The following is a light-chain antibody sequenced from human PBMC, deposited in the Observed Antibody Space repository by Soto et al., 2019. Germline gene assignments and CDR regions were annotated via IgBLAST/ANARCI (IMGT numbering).Light chain of an antibody. J-gene: IGKJ5*01. Sequence: EIVMTQSPATLSVSPGERATLSCRAIQSVSSNLAWYQQKPGQAPRLLIYDASNRATGIPARFSGSGSGTDLTLTISSLEPEDFAVYYCQQHTNWPPTITFGQGTRLEI. V-gene: IGKV3-11*01. CDR1: QSVSSN. CDR2: DAS. CDR3: QQHTNWPPTIT.